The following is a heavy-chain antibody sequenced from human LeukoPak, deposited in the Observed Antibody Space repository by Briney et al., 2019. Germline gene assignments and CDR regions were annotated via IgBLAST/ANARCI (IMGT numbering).Heavy chain of an antibody. V-gene: IGHV3-13*01. J-gene: IGHJ2*01. Sequence: GGSLSLTCAACGFTLSWYDIHCVPEPPGKGGEGVVPFCTAGDRYYLASVKGRFTIYREDARNLFYLQLNSLSAGDPAVYYCARGAYGGDNWHFHLWGRGPLVTVSS. D-gene: IGHD2-21*01. CDR3: ARGAYGGDNWHFHL. CDR2: FCTAGDR. CDR1: GFTLSWYD.